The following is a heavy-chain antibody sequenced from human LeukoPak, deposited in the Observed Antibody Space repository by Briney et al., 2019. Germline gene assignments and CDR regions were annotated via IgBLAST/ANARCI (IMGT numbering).Heavy chain of an antibody. CDR3: ARLLKSDYIWGSYRAGNYFDY. D-gene: IGHD3-16*02. CDR1: GYSFTSYW. Sequence: GESLKIPCKGSGYSFTSYWIGWVRQMPGKGLEWRGIIYPGYSDTRYSPSFQGQVTISADKSISTAYLQWSRLKASDTAMYYCARLLKSDYIWGSYRAGNYFDYWGQGTLDTVSS. CDR2: IYPGYSDT. J-gene: IGHJ4*02. V-gene: IGHV5-51*01.